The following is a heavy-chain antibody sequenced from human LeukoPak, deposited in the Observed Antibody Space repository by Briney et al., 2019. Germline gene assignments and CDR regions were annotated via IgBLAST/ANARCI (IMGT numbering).Heavy chain of an antibody. CDR2: IYPGDSDT. Sequence: GESLKISCQGFGYTFTSYWIGWVRQMPGKGLEWMGIIYPGDSDTRYSPSFQGQVTISADKSISTAYLQWSSLKASDTAMHYCASHFARGSMTSPAGYWGQGTLVTVSS. CDR1: GYTFTSYW. CDR3: ASHFARGSMTSPAGY. J-gene: IGHJ4*02. V-gene: IGHV5-51*01. D-gene: IGHD2-2*01.